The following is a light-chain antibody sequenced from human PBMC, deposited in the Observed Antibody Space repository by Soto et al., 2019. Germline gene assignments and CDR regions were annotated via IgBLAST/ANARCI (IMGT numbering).Light chain of an antibody. J-gene: IGKJ2*01. V-gene: IGKV3-20*01. Sequence: EVVLTQSPGTLSLSPGERATLSCRASQTVSSSHLAWYQQKPGQAPRLLIYGASDRATDIPDRFSGSESGTDFTLTISRLETEDFAVYYCQHFGSSPPKYTFGQGTKLEIK. CDR3: QHFGSSPPKYT. CDR1: QTVSSSH. CDR2: GAS.